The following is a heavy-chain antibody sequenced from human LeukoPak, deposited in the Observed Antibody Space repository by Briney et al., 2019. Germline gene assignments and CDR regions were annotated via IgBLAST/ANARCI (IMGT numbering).Heavy chain of an antibody. CDR3: ARGLGGYCSGGSCYYRGYYFDY. CDR2: INHSGST. D-gene: IGHD2-15*01. V-gene: IGHV4-34*01. Sequence: SETLSLTCAVYGGFFSGYYWSWIRQPPGKGLEWIGEINHSGSTNYNPSLKSRVTISVDTSKNQFSLKLSSVTAADTAVYYCARGLGGYCSGGSCYYRGYYFDYWGQGTLVTVSS. J-gene: IGHJ4*02. CDR1: GGFFSGYY.